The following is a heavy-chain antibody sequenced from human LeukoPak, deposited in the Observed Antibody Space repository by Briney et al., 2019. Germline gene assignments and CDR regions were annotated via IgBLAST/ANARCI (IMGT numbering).Heavy chain of an antibody. V-gene: IGHV5-51*01. CDR2: IYPGDSDT. CDR1: GYSFTSYW. J-gene: IGHJ6*02. Sequence: GESLKISCKGSGYSFTSYWIGWVRQMPGKGLEWMGIIYPGDSDTRYSPSFQGQVTTSADKSISTAYLQWSSLKASDTAMYYCAKTAKKSSGYYYGMDVWGQGTTVTVSS. D-gene: IGHD1-14*01. CDR3: AKTAKKSSGYYYGMDV.